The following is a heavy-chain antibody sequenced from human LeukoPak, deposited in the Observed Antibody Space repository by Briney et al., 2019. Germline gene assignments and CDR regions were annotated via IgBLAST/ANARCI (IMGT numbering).Heavy chain of an antibody. V-gene: IGHV1-2*02. CDR1: GYTFTGYY. Sequence: ASVKVSCKASGYTFTGYYMHWVRQAPGQGLEWMGWINPNSGGTNYAQKFQGRVTMTRDTSISTAYMELSRLRSDDTAVYYCAKERDWSTVTTNYWGQGTLVTVSS. CDR2: INPNSGGT. CDR3: AKERDWSTVTTNY. D-gene: IGHD4-17*01. J-gene: IGHJ4*02.